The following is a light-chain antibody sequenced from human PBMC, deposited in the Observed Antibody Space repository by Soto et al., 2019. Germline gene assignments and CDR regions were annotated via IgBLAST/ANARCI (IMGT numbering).Light chain of an antibody. CDR1: QDISTY. CDR3: QQYDNLPVT. J-gene: IGKJ3*01. CDR2: AAS. V-gene: IGKV1-33*01. Sequence: DIQMTQSPSSLSAFVGDRVTITCQASQDISTYVNWYQQKPGKTPNLLIYAASNLETRVPSRFSGSGSGTKFTLTSSRLQSEDIGTYYCQQYDNLPVTFGPGTKVNVK.